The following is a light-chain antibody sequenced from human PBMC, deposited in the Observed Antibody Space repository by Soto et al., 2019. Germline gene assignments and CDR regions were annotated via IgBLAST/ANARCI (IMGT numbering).Light chain of an antibody. CDR3: HQYCSSSYT. V-gene: IGKV3-20*01. CDR2: SAS. CDR1: QSVASSY. Sequence: EIVLTQSPGTLSLSPGEGATLSCRASQSVASSYFAWYQQKPGQAPRLLIYSASNRATGIPDRCSGGGSGTYFILTISRLEPEDFAVYYCHQYCSSSYTFGQGTKLEIK. J-gene: IGKJ2*01.